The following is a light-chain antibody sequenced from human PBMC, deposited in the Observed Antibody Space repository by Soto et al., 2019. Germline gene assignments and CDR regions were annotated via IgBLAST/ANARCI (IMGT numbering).Light chain of an antibody. CDR2: YDS. CDR1: NIGSKR. V-gene: IGLV3-21*04. CDR3: QVWDSSSV. J-gene: IGLJ2*01. Sequence: SYELTQPPSVSVAPGKTARITCGGNNIGSKRVHWYQQKPGQAPVLVIYYDSDRPSGIPERFSGSNSGNTATLTISRVEAGDEADYYCQVWDSSSVFGGGTKLTVL.